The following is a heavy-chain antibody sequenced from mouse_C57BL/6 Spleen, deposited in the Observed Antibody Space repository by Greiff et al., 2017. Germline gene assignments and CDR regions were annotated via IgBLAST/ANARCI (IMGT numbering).Heavy chain of an antibody. CDR1: GFSFTSYG. V-gene: IGHV2-6-1*01. Sequence: VKLVESGPGLVAPSQSLSITCTVSGFSFTSYGVHWVRQPPGKGLEWLVVIWSDGSSTYNSALRYIMSISKDNSTGHVFLKVDSLQTDDTAMYDCARHVPYAMDYWGQGTAVTVSS. J-gene: IGHJ4*01. CDR3: ARHVPYAMDY. CDR2: IWSDGSS.